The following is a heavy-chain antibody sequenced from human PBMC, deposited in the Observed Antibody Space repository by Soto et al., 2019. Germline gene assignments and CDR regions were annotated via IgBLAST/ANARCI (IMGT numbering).Heavy chain of an antibody. V-gene: IGHV4-31*01. CDR3: ARSVFP. CDR2: IYYSGST. CDR1: GGSISRGGYY. J-gene: IGHJ5*02. Sequence: QVQLQESGPGLVKPSQTLSLTCTVSGGSISRGGYYWTWIRQHPGKGLEWIGYIYYSGSTYYNPSLKSLLTISLDTSKNQCSLKLSSVTAADTAVYYCARSVFPWGQGTLVTVSS.